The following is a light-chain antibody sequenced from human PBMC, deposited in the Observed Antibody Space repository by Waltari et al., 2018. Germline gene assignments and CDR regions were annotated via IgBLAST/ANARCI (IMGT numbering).Light chain of an antibody. CDR2: RAS. CDR1: QSVFGDY. CDR3: QQYGSSPPYT. V-gene: IGKV3-20*01. J-gene: IGKJ2*01. Sequence: EIVLTQSPGTLSLSPGASATLSCRASQSVFGDYLAWYQHIPGQAPRLLIYRASTRAAGIADRFSGSGSGTDFTLTINRLAPEDFAVYFCQQYGSSPPYTFGQGTRLEIK.